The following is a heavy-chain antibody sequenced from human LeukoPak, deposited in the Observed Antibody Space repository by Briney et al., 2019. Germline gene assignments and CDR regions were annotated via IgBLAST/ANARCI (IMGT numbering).Heavy chain of an antibody. CDR2: IYYSGTT. CDR3: ARGPYGSGSYY. D-gene: IGHD3-10*01. Sequence: SQTLSLTCTVSGGSISSGDYYWSWIRQPPGKGLEWIGYIYYSGTTYYNPSLKSRVTISVDTSKNQFSLKLTSVTAADTAVYFCARGPYGSGSYYWGQGTLVTVSS. V-gene: IGHV4-30-4*01. J-gene: IGHJ4*02. CDR1: GGSISSGDYY.